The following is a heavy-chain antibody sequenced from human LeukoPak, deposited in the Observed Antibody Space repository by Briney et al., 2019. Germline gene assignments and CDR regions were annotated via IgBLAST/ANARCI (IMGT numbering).Heavy chain of an antibody. V-gene: IGHV3-23*01. D-gene: IGHD1-26*01. CDR3: VKVGGSYYGDFDY. Sequence: PGGSLRLSCAASGFTFSSYAMGWVRQAPGKGLEWVSAISGSGGSTYYADSVKGRFTISRDNSKNTLYLQMNSLRAEDTAVYYCVKVGGSYYGDFDYWGQGTLVTVSS. J-gene: IGHJ4*02. CDR2: ISGSGGST. CDR1: GFTFSSYA.